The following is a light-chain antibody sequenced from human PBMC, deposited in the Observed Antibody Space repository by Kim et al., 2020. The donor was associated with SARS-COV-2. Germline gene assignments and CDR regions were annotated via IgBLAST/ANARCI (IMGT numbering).Light chain of an antibody. CDR3: NSYTDSSTLAV. Sequence: QWNTISCTGTRSGVGGYNYVCWYQQHPGKAPTLMIYDDSKRQPGVSIRFSGSKSGNTDSLTISGLQAEDEADFYCNSYTDSSTLAVFGTGTKVTVL. J-gene: IGLJ1*01. CDR1: RSGVGGYNY. V-gene: IGLV2-14*03. CDR2: DDS.